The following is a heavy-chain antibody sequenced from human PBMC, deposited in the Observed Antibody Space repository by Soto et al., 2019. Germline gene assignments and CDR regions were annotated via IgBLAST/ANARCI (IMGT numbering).Heavy chain of an antibody. J-gene: IGHJ4*02. Sequence: KSGPTLVNTTQTLTLTCTFSGFSLSASPETVAWIRQPPGKALEWLAPIYWNHDKLYSPSLKSSLTITKDTSKIQVVLTMTNLDTVNTAAYFCSRTVPGTYSFDFWGPGILVTVSS. CDR1: GFSLSASPET. CDR2: IYWNHDK. CDR3: SRTVPGTYSFDF. D-gene: IGHD6-19*01. V-gene: IGHV2-5*01.